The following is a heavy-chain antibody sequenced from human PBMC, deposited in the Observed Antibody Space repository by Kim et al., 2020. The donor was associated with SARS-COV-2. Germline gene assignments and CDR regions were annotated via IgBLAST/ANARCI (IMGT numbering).Heavy chain of an antibody. CDR1: GGSFTSYY. D-gene: IGHD6-6*01. CDR2: IYYSGST. J-gene: IGHJ6*02. Sequence: SETLSLTCTVSGGSFTSYYWSWIRQSPGKGLEWIGYIYYSGSTNYIPSLKSRVTISLDKSENQFSLRLNSVTAADTAVYYCARTSGASFYYFGMDVWGQG. V-gene: IGHV4-59*13. CDR3: ARTSGASFYYFGMDV.